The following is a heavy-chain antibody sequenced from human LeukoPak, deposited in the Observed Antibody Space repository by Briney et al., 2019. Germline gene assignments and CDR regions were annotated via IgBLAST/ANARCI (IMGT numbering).Heavy chain of an antibody. V-gene: IGHV3-23*01. CDR1: GFTFSSYE. CDR3: ASLGYCSSTSCYGDY. CDR2: ISGSGGST. D-gene: IGHD2-2*01. Sequence: PGGSLRLSCAASGFTFSSYEMNWVRQAPGKGLEWVSAISGSGGSTYYADSVKGRFTISRDNSKNTLYLQMNSLRAEDTAVYYCASLGYCSSTSCYGDYWGQGTLVTVSS. J-gene: IGHJ4*02.